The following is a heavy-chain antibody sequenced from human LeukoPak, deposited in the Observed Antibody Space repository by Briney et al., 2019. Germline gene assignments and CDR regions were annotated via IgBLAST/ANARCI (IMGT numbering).Heavy chain of an antibody. J-gene: IGHJ4*02. V-gene: IGHV3-9*01. CDR1: GFTFDDNA. CDR3: ARETPARYDFDY. Sequence: GGSLRLSCAASGFTFDDNAMHWVRQAPGKGLEWVSGVSWNSGTIAYADSVKGRFTISRDNAKNSLYLQMNSLRAEDTALYFCARETPARYDFDYWGQGTLVTVSS. D-gene: IGHD1-1*01. CDR2: VSWNSGTI.